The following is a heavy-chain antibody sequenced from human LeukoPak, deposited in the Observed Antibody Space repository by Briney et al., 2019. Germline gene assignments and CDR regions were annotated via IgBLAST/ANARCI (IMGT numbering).Heavy chain of an antibody. D-gene: IGHD2-15*01. Sequence: PGGSLRLSCAASGFTFSSYSMNWVRQAPGKGLEWVSYISSSSSTIYYADSVQGRFTISRDNSKSTLCLQMNSLRAEDTAVYYCAKQLGYCSDGSCYFPYWGQGTLVTVSS. V-gene: IGHV3-48*01. CDR3: AKQLGYCSDGSCYFPY. CDR1: GFTFSSYS. CDR2: ISSSSSTI. J-gene: IGHJ4*02.